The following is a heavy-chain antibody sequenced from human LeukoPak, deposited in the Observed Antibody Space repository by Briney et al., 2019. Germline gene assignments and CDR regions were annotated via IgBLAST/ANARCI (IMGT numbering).Heavy chain of an antibody. Sequence: GGSLRLSCAASGFTFSSYAMSWVRQAPGKGLEWVSAISGSGGSTYYADSVKGRFTISRDNSKNTLYLQMNSPRAEDTAVYYCAKQPYDFWSGYVPYYFDYWGQGTLVTVSS. J-gene: IGHJ4*02. CDR2: ISGSGGST. CDR1: GFTFSSYA. CDR3: AKQPYDFWSGYVPYYFDY. D-gene: IGHD3-3*01. V-gene: IGHV3-23*01.